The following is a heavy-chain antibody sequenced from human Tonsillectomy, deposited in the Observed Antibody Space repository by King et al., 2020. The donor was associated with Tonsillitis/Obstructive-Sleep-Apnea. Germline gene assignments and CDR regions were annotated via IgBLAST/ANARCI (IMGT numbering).Heavy chain of an antibody. CDR2: IWYDGNTK. CDR1: GFTFSSYG. CDR3: ARRSRGQNWFDP. V-gene: IGHV3-33*01. D-gene: IGHD3-10*01. J-gene: IGHJ5*02. Sequence: VQLVESGGGVVQPGRSLRLSCAASGFTFSSYGMHWVRQAPGKGLEWVAVIWYDGNTKYYGDSVKGRFTISRDNANDTLYLQMNSLRAEDTAMYYCARRSRGQNWFDPWGQGTLVIVSS.